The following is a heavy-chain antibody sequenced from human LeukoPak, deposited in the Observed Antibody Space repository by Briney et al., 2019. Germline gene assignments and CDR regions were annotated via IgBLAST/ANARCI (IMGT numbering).Heavy chain of an antibody. V-gene: IGHV3-11*01. CDR3: ARDGVIVGATKAFDY. J-gene: IGHJ4*02. D-gene: IGHD1-26*01. CDR2: ISSSGSTI. Sequence: PGGSLRLSCAASGFTFSDYYMSWIRQAPGKGLEWVSYISSSGSTIYYADSVKGRFTISRDNAKNSLYLQLNSLRAEDTAVYYCARDGVIVGATKAFDYWGQGTLVTVSS. CDR1: GFTFSDYY.